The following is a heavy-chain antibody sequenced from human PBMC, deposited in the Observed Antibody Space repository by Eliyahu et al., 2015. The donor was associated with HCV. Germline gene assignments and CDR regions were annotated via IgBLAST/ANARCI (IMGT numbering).Heavy chain of an antibody. V-gene: IGHV1-58*02. CDR3: AATVAATGPYYGLDV. CDR2: MVVGRGXT. CDR1: GFTFSTXA. J-gene: IGHJ6*02. D-gene: IGHD1-1*01. Sequence: QMHLVQSGPEVKKPGTSVKVSCKASGFTFSTXAIQWVRQARGQRLPWRGGMVVGRGXTNYAQDFKERVTITGDMSTSTASMELRSLRSDDTAVYYCAATVAATGPYYGLDVWGQGTTVTVSS.